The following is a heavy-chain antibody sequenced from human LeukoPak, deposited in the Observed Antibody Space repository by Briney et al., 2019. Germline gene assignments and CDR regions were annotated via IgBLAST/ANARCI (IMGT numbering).Heavy chain of an antibody. D-gene: IGHD6-19*01. CDR1: GFTFSSYA. V-gene: IGHV3-23*01. J-gene: IGHJ4*02. CDR3: AKDIGDSSGWY. Sequence: GGSLRLSCAASGFTFSSYAMSRVRQAPGKGLEWVSAISGSGGSTYYADSVKGRFTISRDNSKNTLYLQMNSLRTEDTAVYYCAKDIGDSSGWYWGQGTLVTVSS. CDR2: ISGSGGST.